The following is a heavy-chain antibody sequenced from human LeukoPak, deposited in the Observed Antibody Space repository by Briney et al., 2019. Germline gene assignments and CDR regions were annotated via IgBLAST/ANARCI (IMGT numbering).Heavy chain of an antibody. J-gene: IGHJ4*02. Sequence: GGSLRLSCAASGFTFSSYEMNWVRQAPGKGLEWVANIKQDGSEKYYVDSVKGRFTISRDNAKNSLYLQMNSLRAEDTAVYYCARRVGMVITVAFDYWGQGTLVTVSS. D-gene: IGHD3-3*01. CDR3: ARRVGMVITVAFDY. CDR1: GFTFSSYE. V-gene: IGHV3-7*01. CDR2: IKQDGSEK.